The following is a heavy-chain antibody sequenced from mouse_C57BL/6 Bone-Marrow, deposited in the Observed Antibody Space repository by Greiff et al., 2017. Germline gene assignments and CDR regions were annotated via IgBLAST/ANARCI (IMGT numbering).Heavy chain of an antibody. V-gene: IGHV5-9*01. CDR2: ISGGGGNT. Sequence: EVKLQESGGGLVKPGGSLKLSCAASGFTFSSYTMSWVRQTPEKRLQWVAAISGGGGNTYYPDSVKGRFTISRDNDKNILYLQMSSLRSEDTALYYYSRQVTSVLATKYFDDWGTGTTVTVSS. D-gene: IGHD1-1*01. J-gene: IGHJ1*03. CDR3: SRQVTSVLATKYFDD. CDR1: GFTFSSYT.